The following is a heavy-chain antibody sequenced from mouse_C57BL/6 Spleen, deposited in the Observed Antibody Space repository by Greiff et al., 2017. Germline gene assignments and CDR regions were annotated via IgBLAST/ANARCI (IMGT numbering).Heavy chain of an antibody. CDR2: IDPENGDT. V-gene: IGHV14-4*01. D-gene: IGHD2-4*01. CDR1: GFNIKDDY. J-gene: IGHJ2*01. CDR3: TTGLRLSDY. Sequence: EVQLQQSGAELVRPGASVKLSCTASGFNIKDDYMHWVKQRPEQGLEWIGWIDPENGDTEYASKFQGKATITADTSSNTAYLQLSSLTSEDTAVYYCTTGLRLSDYWGQGTTLTVSS.